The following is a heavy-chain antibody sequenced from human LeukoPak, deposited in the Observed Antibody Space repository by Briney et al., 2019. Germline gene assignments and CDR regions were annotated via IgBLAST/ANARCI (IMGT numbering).Heavy chain of an antibody. CDR1: GFTVSSNY. V-gene: IGHV3-66*01. J-gene: IGHJ4*02. Sequence: GGSLRLSCAASGFTVSSNYMSWVRQAPGKGLEWVSVIYSGGSTYYADSVKGRFTISRDNSKNTLYLQTNSLRAEDTAVYYCARVRDYYDSSGYYDYWGQGTLVTVSS. D-gene: IGHD3-22*01. CDR2: IYSGGST. CDR3: ARVRDYYDSSGYYDY.